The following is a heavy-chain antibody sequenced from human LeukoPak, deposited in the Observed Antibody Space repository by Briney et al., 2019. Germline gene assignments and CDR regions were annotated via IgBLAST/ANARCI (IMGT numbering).Heavy chain of an antibody. CDR1: GFTFDDYT. CDR3: AKGDTSSIAALHDYYYGMDV. V-gene: IGHV3-43*01. CDR2: ISWGGGST. D-gene: IGHD6-6*01. Sequence: GGSLRLSCAASGFTFDDYTMPWVRQAPGKGLEWVSLISWGGGSTYYADSVKGRFTISRDNSKNSLYLQMNSLRTEDTALYYCAKGDTSSIAALHDYYYGMDVWGQGTTVTVSS. J-gene: IGHJ6*02.